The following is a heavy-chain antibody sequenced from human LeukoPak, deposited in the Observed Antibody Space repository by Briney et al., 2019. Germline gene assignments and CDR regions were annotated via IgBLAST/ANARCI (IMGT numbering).Heavy chain of an antibody. J-gene: IGHJ4*02. CDR3: ARRDCSVGTCFLDY. D-gene: IGHD2-15*01. CDR1: GFTFSSYA. CDR2: ISSNGGTI. V-gene: IGHV3-64*02. Sequence: GGSLRLSCAASGFTFSSYAMHWVRQAPGKGLEHVSAISSNGGTIYYADSVKDRFTISRDNSKNTMYLQMGSLRAEDMAVYYCARRDCSVGTCFLDYWGQGTLVTVSS.